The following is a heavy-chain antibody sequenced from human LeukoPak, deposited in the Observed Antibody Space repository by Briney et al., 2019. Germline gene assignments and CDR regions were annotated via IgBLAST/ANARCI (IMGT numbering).Heavy chain of an antibody. J-gene: IGHJ3*02. D-gene: IGHD6-13*01. CDR3: ARDQPGQQLVHERNAFDI. Sequence: SETLSLTCTVSGGSISSSSYYWGWIRQPPGKGLEWIGSIYYSGSTYYNPSLKSRVTISVDTSKNQFSLKLSSVTAADTAVYYCARDQPGQQLVHERNAFDIWGQGTMVTVSS. V-gene: IGHV4-39*07. CDR2: IYYSGST. CDR1: GGSISSSSYY.